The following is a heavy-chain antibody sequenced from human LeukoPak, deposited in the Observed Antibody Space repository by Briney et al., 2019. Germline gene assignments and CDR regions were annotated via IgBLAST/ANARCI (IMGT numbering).Heavy chain of an antibody. Sequence: GGSLRLSCTASGFTFGDYAMSWVRQAPGKGLEWVGFIRSKAYGGTTEYAASVKGRFTISRDDSKSIAYLQMNSLKTEDTAVYYCTRCVADTDRLYYYYYMDVWGKGTTVTISS. V-gene: IGHV3-49*04. CDR2: IRSKAYGGTT. CDR3: TRCVADTDRLYYYYYMDV. D-gene: IGHD5-18*01. J-gene: IGHJ6*03. CDR1: GFTFGDYA.